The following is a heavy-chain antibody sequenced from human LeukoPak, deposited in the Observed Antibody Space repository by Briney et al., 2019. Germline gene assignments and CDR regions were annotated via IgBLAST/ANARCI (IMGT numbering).Heavy chain of an antibody. V-gene: IGHV1-2*02. CDR1: GYTFTGYY. D-gene: IGHD3-22*01. J-gene: IGHJ4*02. CDR2: INPNSGGT. Sequence: ASVKVSCKASGYTFTGYYMHWVRQAPGQGLEWMGCINPNSGGTNYAQKFQGRVAMTRDTSISTAYMELSRLRSDDTAVYYCARAQWTYYYDSSGYYHEDYWGQGTLVTVSS. CDR3: ARAQWTYYYDSSGYYHEDY.